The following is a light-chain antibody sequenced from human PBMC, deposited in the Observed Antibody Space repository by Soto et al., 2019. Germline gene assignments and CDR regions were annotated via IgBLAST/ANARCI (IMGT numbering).Light chain of an antibody. CDR1: QFVSSR. CDR2: DTS. CDR3: QEYIQWPPGM. V-gene: IGKV3-15*01. J-gene: IGKJ1*01. Sequence: DIVVTQSPATLSASPGERVTLSCRASQFVSSRLAWYQQRPGQVPRLLIYDTSTRAPGISARFSGSGSGTEFTLTIRSVQSEDFAVYYCQEYIQWPPGMFGPGTTVDIK.